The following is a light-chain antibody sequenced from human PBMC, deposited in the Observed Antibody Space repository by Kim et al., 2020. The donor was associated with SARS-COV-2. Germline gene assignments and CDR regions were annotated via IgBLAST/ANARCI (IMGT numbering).Light chain of an antibody. Sequence: QSALTQPASVSGSPGQSITISCTGTSSDVGSYNLVSWYQQHPGKAPKLMIYEVSKRPSGVSNRFSGSKSGNTASLTISGLQAEDEADYYCCSYAGSSTFVVFGEGTQLTVL. CDR2: EVS. CDR1: SSDVGSYNL. CDR3: CSYAGSSTFVV. J-gene: IGLJ2*01. V-gene: IGLV2-23*02.